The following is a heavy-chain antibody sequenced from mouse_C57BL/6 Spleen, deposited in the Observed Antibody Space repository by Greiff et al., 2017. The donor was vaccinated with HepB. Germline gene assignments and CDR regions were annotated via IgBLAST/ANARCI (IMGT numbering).Heavy chain of an antibody. J-gene: IGHJ1*03. CDR2: ISSGGSYT. CDR1: GFTFSSYG. CDR3: ARQITTVVHWYFDV. V-gene: IGHV5-6*01. Sequence: EVQLVESGGDLVKPGGSLKLSCAASGFTFSSYGMSWVRQTPDKRLEWVATISSGGSYTYYPDSVKGRFTISRDNAKNTLYLQMSSLKSEDTAMYYCARQITTVVHWYFDVWGTGTTVTVSS. D-gene: IGHD1-1*01.